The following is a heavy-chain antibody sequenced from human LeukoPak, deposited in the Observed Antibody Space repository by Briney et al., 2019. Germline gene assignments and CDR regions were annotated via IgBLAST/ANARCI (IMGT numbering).Heavy chain of an antibody. CDR3: ARDLHPRYYLPDY. V-gene: IGHV3-7*04. Sequence: GGSLRLSCVASAFAFSSNWMSWVRQAPGKGLEWVASIKEDGSETYYVDSVKGRFTISRDNAKNSLYLQMSSPRAEDTAVYYCARDLHPRYYLPDYWGQGTLVTVSS. CDR2: IKEDGSET. D-gene: IGHD1-26*01. CDR1: AFAFSSNW. J-gene: IGHJ4*02.